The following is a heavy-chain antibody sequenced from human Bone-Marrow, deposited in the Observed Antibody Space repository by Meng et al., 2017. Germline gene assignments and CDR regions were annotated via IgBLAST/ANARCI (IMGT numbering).Heavy chain of an antibody. D-gene: IGHD1-14*01. J-gene: IGHJ6*02. V-gene: IGHV1-2*06. CDR2: INPKSGDT. Sequence: ASVKVSCKPSGYNFPDYYIHWVRRAPGQGLEWMGRINPKSGDTHYAQKFQARVTMTGDTSISTAYMELSGLRSEDTAVYYCAILTYYYYYGMDVWGQGTTVTVSS. CDR3: AILTYYYYYGMDV. CDR1: GYNFPDYY.